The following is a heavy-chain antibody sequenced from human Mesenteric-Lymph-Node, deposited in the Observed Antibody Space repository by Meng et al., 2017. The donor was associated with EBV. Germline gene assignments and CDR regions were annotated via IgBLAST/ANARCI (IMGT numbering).Heavy chain of an antibody. V-gene: IGHV3-11*01. J-gene: IGHJ5*02. Sequence: QVQLCETGGGLVQPGASLSLSCASSGFTFSGYYMSWIRQAPGKGLEWVSYISSSGSTMIYADSVKGRFTISRDNAKDSLFLQMNNLRGDDTAVYYCARGYSSGWFDPWGQGTLVTVSS. CDR1: GFTFSGYY. CDR3: ARGYSSGWFDP. CDR2: ISSSGSTM. D-gene: IGHD6-19*01.